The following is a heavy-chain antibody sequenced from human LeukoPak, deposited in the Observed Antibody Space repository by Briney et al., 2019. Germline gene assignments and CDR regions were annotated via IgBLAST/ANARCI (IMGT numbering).Heavy chain of an antibody. CDR3: AGEGWLQLGYNWFDP. J-gene: IGHJ5*02. Sequence: PSETLSLTCTVSGGSISSSSYYWGWIRQPPGKGLEWIGSIYYSGSTYYNPSLKSRVTISVDTSKNQFSLKLSSVTAADTAVYYCAGEGWLQLGYNWFDPWGQGTLVTVSS. CDR2: IYYSGST. D-gene: IGHD5-24*01. CDR1: GGSISSSSYY. V-gene: IGHV4-39*07.